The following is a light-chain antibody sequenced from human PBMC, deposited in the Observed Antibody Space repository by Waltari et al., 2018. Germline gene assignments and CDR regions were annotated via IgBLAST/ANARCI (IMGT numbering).Light chain of an antibody. V-gene: IGKV3-20*01. J-gene: IGKJ1*01. CDR3: QQYGSTPRT. CDR1: QSVNTNS. Sequence: LVLTQSPGTLSLSPGQGATLSCRASQSVNTNSLAWYQHKPGRAPRLLIFGASTRATGPPDRFSGNGSWAEFTLTISRLEPEDFAMYYCQQYGSTPRTFGQGTKVEIK. CDR2: GAS.